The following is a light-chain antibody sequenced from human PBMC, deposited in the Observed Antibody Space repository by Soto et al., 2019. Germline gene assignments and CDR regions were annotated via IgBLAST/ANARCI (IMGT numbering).Light chain of an antibody. CDR2: AAS. CDR1: QTVSSNY. Sequence: EVVLTQSPGTLSLSPGERATLSCRASQTVSSNYLAWYQQKPGQAPRLLIYAASTRATGIPDRFSGSGSGTVFTLSISRLEPDDCAVYYCQLYGTSPKPFGQGTKVEIK. V-gene: IGKV3-20*01. CDR3: QLYGTSPKP. J-gene: IGKJ1*01.